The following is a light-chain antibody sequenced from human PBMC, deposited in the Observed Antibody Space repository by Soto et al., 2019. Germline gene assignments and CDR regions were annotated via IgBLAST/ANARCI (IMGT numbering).Light chain of an antibody. V-gene: IGKV4-1*01. CDR3: QQYYSVPPT. CDR2: WAS. Sequence: DIVMTQSPDSLAVSLGERATINCKSSQSVLFSSNNKAYLAWYQQKPGQPPKLLIYWASTRESGVSDRFSGSGSRTDFTLTISSRQAEDVAVYYCQQYYSVPPTFGQGTKVEIK. CDR1: QSVLFSSNNKAY. J-gene: IGKJ1*01.